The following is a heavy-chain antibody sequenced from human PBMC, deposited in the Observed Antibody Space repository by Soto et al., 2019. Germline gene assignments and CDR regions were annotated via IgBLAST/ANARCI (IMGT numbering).Heavy chain of an antibody. CDR3: ARGGEVGVAGSAAFDM. Sequence: QVQLVQSGAEVKKPGASVKISCTASGYTVTTHYMHWVRQAPGRGLEWMGAINPGSGAAKYTQTFQARVTITRETPTNTVYMEMSARRSEDTAVFYCARGGEVGVAGSAAFDMWGQGTMVTVSS. V-gene: IGHV1-46*01. CDR1: GYTVTTHY. D-gene: IGHD3-3*01. J-gene: IGHJ3*02. CDR2: INPGSGAA.